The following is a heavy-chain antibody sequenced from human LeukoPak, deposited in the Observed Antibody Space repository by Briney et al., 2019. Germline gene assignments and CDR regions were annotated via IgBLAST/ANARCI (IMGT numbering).Heavy chain of an antibody. D-gene: IGHD2-2*01. CDR2: IKQDGSEK. J-gene: IGHJ6*02. CDR1: GFTFSNYW. V-gene: IGHV3-7*01. CDR3: AREDCSSTSCPAIWYYYYGMDV. Sequence: GGSLRLSCAASGFTFSNYWMSWVRQAPGKGLEWVANIKQDGSEKYYVDSVKGRFTISRDNAENSLYLQMNSLRAEDTAVYYCAREDCSSTSCPAIWYYYYGMDVWGQGTTVTVSS.